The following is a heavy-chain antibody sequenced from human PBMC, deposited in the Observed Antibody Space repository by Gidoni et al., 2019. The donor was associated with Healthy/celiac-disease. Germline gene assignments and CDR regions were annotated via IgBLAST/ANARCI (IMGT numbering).Heavy chain of an antibody. J-gene: IGHJ4*02. Sequence: EVQLVESGGGLVKPGGSLRLSCAASGFTFSNAWMSWVRQAPGKGLEWVGRIKSKTDGGTTDYAAPVKGRFTISRDDSKNTLYLQMNSLKTEDTAVYYCTTARFYYGSGSFDYWGQGTLVTVSS. CDR3: TTARFYYGSGSFDY. CDR2: IKSKTDGGTT. D-gene: IGHD3-10*01. CDR1: GFTFSNAW. V-gene: IGHV3-15*01.